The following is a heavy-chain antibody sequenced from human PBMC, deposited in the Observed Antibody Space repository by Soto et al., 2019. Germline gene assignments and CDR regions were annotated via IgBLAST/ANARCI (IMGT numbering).Heavy chain of an antibody. Sequence: TGGSLRLSCAASGFTFSSYAMSWVRQAPGKGLEWVSAISGSGGSTYYADSVKGRFTISRDNSKNTLYLQMNSLRAEDTAVYYCVAHPRGYDFWSGYYSDYYYYGMDVWGQGTTVTVSS. CDR3: VAHPRGYDFWSGYYSDYYYYGMDV. V-gene: IGHV3-23*01. D-gene: IGHD3-3*01. CDR1: GFTFSSYA. J-gene: IGHJ6*02. CDR2: ISGSGGST.